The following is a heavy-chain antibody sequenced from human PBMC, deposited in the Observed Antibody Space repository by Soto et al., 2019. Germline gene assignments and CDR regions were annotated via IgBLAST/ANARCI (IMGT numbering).Heavy chain of an antibody. J-gene: IGHJ3*01. V-gene: IGHV1-69*04. D-gene: IGHD3-3*01. Sequence: HVQLVHSGAEVRKPGSSVKVSCKAPGGTFSTYIISWVRQAPGQGVEWMGRIIPIPDITNYAQKFQGRVTVTADISTSTAYMELTSLKSEDTAVYYCARDRITTRGDAFDLWGQGTMVTVSS. CDR3: ARDRITTRGDAFDL. CDR2: IIPIPDIT. CDR1: GGTFSTYI.